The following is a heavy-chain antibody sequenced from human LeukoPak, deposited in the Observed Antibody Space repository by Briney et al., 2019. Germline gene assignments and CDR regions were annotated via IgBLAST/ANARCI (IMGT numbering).Heavy chain of an antibody. D-gene: IGHD3-22*01. V-gene: IGHV4-34*01. Sequence: RPSETLTLTCAVYGGSFSGYYWSWIRQPPGKGLEWIGEINHSGSTNYNPSLKSRVTISVDTSKNQFSLKLSSVTAADTAVYYCARGYYDSSGYDYSGQGTLVTVSS. CDR1: GGSFSGYY. J-gene: IGHJ4*02. CDR2: INHSGST. CDR3: ARGYYDSSGYDY.